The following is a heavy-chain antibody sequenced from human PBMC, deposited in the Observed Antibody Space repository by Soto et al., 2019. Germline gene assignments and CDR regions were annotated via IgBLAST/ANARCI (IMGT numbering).Heavy chain of an antibody. Sequence: EVQLVESGGGLVQPGGSLRLSCAASGFTFSRNSMNWVRQAPGKGLEWVSYISGNSNTIYYADSVKGRVTISRDNAKNSLYLQMNSLKAEDTAVYYCARDPSMTGTIDYWGQGTLVTVSS. CDR1: GFTFSRNS. CDR2: ISGNSNTI. CDR3: ARDPSMTGTIDY. V-gene: IGHV3-48*01. D-gene: IGHD1-1*01. J-gene: IGHJ4*02.